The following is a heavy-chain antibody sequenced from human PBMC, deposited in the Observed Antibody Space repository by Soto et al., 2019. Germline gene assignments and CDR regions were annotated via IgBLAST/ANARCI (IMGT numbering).Heavy chain of an antibody. Sequence: GGSLRLSCAASGFTFSSYGMHWVRQAPGKGLEWVAVISYDGSNKYYADSVKGRFTISRDNSKNTLYLQMNSLRAEDTAVYYCAKDRGAARPGYYYGMDVWGQVTTVTVSS. D-gene: IGHD6-6*01. CDR1: GFTFSSYG. CDR3: AKDRGAARPGYYYGMDV. J-gene: IGHJ6*02. V-gene: IGHV3-30*18. CDR2: ISYDGSNK.